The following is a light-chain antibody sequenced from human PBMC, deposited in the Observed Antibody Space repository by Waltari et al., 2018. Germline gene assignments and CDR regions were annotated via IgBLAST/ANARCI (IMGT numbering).Light chain of an antibody. Sequence: QSALTQPASVSGSPGQSIAISCTGTTSDVGGYDYVSWYQQHPGKAPKLMMYDVSNRPSGVSNRFSGSKSGNTASLTISGLQAEDEADYYCSSYTTSGTLFGTGTKVTVL. CDR2: DVS. CDR1: TSDVGGYDY. CDR3: SSYTTSGTL. J-gene: IGLJ1*01. V-gene: IGLV2-14*03.